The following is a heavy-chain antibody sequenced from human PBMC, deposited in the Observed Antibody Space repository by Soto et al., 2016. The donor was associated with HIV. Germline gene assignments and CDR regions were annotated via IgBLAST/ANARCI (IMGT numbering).Heavy chain of an antibody. CDR2: INQSGTA. J-gene: IGHJ4*02. Sequence: QVRLEQWGAGLLKPSETLSLNCAVYGGSFSGYYWIWVRQPPGKGLEWIGKINQSGTAKYNPSLRSRLTTSLNTSKNQFSLKINSVTAADTAVYYCARQGELEDLRHSDYWGQGTWYTVSS. V-gene: IGHV4-34*01. CDR3: ARQGELEDLRHSDY. CDR1: GGSFSGYY. D-gene: IGHD3-9*01.